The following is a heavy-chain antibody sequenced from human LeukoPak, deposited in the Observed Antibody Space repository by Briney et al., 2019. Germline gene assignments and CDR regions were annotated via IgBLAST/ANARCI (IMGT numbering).Heavy chain of an antibody. J-gene: IGHJ4*02. CDR2: ITSSGDGT. V-gene: IGHV3-23*01. D-gene: IGHD3-22*01. CDR1: GFTFSIYA. Sequence: SGGSLRLSCAASGFTFSIYAMSWVRQAPRKGLQWVSSITSSGDGTYYADSVKGRFTISRDNSENMLYLQMNSLRVEDTAVYFCAKDRPNYYGSNGHYYRRDGDCWGQGTLVTVSS. CDR3: AKDRPNYYGSNGHYYRRDGDC.